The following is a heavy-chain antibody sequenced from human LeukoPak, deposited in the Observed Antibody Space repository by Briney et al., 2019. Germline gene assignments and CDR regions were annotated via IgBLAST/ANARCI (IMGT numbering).Heavy chain of an antibody. CDR3: AKEYSYNYVWDR. D-gene: IGHD3-16*01. Sequence: PGGSLRLSCAASGFTFSSYAISWVRQAPGKGLEWVSSISGRGDSTYYADSAKGRFTISIDNSKNTVYLQMNSLRVEDTAVFYCAKEYSYNYVWDRWGQGTLVTVSS. J-gene: IGHJ5*02. V-gene: IGHV3-23*01. CDR2: ISGRGDST. CDR1: GFTFSSYA.